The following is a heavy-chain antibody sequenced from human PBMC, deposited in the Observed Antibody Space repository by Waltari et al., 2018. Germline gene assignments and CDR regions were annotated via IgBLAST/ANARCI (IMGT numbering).Heavy chain of an antibody. CDR1: GGTFSSYA. CDR2: IIPILGIA. D-gene: IGHD2-2*01. CDR3: ARDKLVPAATRLSWGYGMDV. J-gene: IGHJ6*02. V-gene: IGHV1-69*04. Sequence: GGTFSSYAISWVRQAPGQGLEWMGRIIPILGIANYAQKFQGRVTITADKSTSTAYMELSSLRSEDTAVYYCARDKLVPAATRLSWGYGMDVWGQGTTVTVSS.